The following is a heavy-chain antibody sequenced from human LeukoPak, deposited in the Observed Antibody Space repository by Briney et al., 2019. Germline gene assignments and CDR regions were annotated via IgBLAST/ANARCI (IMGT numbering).Heavy chain of an antibody. Sequence: SVKVSCKASGYTFTGYYMHWVRQAPGQGLEWMGGIIPIFGTANYAQKFQGRVTITADESTSTAYMELSSLRSEDTAVYYCASEGVVVPAAMSPLGYWGQGTLVTVSS. V-gene: IGHV1-69*13. D-gene: IGHD2-2*01. J-gene: IGHJ4*02. CDR3: ASEGVVVPAAMSPLGY. CDR1: GYTFTGYY. CDR2: IIPIFGTA.